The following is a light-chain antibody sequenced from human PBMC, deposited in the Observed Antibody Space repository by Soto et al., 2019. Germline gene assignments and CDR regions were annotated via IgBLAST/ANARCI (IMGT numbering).Light chain of an antibody. CDR1: QDVRSY. CDR3: QQTFSLPRT. J-gene: IGKJ2*02. Sequence: DAQMTQSPSSLSASVGDIVTITCRASQDVRSYVNWYQQKPGKAPNVLIYETSTLQDGVPSRFTGDGYGTDFTLSISSLHPEDFETYYCQQTFSLPRTFGQGTKVDIK. V-gene: IGKV1-39*01. CDR2: ETS.